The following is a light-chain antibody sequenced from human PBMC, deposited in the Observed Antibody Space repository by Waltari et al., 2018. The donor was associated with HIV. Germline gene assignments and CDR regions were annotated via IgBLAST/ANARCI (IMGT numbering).Light chain of an antibody. V-gene: IGLV1-44*01. Sequence: QSVLTQPPSASGTPGPRVTISCSGSSSNIGSNAVNWYQQLPGTAPKLLIYSNNQRPSGFPDRFSGSKSGNSASLAISGLQSDDEADYYCAAWDDSLNDSYVFGPGTKGTVL. CDR3: AAWDDSLNDSYV. CDR1: SSNIGSNA. J-gene: IGLJ1*01. CDR2: SNN.